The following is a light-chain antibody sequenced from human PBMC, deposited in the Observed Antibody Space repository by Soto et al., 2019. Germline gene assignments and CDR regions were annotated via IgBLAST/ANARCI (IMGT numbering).Light chain of an antibody. Sequence: QSVLTQPPSVSGAPGQRVTISCTGSSSNIGAGYDVHWYQQLPGTAPKLLIYGNSNRPSGVPDRFSGSKSGTSASLAITGRQAEDEADYYCQCYGGSLSGSVFGTGTKLTVL. CDR3: QCYGGSLSGSV. J-gene: IGLJ1*01. CDR2: GNS. V-gene: IGLV1-40*01. CDR1: SSNIGAGYD.